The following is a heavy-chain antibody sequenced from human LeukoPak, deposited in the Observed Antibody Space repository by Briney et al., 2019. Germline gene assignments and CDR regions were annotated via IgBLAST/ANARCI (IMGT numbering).Heavy chain of an antibody. CDR3: TRQNSGWYDFDY. D-gene: IGHD6-19*01. J-gene: IGHJ4*02. CDR2: TRSKANSYAT. CDR1: GLTFSGSA. V-gene: IGHV3-73*01. Sequence: GGSLRLSCAASGLTFSGSAMHWVRQASGKGLEWVGRTRSKANSYATAYAASVKGRFTISRDDSKNTAYLQMNSLKTEDTAVYYCTRQNSGWYDFDYWGQGTLVTVSS.